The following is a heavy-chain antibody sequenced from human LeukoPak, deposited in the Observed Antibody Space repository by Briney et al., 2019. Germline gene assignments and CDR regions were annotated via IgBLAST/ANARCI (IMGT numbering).Heavy chain of an antibody. CDR1: GFTFGDYR. CDR2: ITINLSTI. D-gene: IGHD2-8*02. CDR3: ARARGGRTYSETGGYPVFDN. Sequence: GGSLRLSCPAPGFTFGDYRRNWFGKAPGKGREWISYITINLSTIHYAASVKGRFTISRDNARNSLYLQMDSLRAEDTAVYFCARARGGRTYSETGGYPVFDNWGQGTLVTVSS. J-gene: IGHJ4*02. V-gene: IGHV3-48*04.